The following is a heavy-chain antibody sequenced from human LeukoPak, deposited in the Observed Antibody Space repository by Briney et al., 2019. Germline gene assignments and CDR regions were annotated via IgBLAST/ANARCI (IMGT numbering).Heavy chain of an antibody. CDR2: ISYDGSNK. J-gene: IGHJ3*02. V-gene: IGHV3-30-3*01. Sequence: PGRSLRLSCAASGFTFSSYAMHWVRQAPGKGLEWVAVISYDGSNKYYADSVKGRFTISRDNSKNTLYLQMNSLRAEDTAVYCARGVAFDIWGQGTMVTVSS. CDR1: GFTFSSYA. CDR3: ARGVAFDI.